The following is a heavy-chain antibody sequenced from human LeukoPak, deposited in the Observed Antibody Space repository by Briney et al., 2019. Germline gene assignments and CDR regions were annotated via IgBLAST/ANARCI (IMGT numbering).Heavy chain of an antibody. D-gene: IGHD3-10*01. V-gene: IGHV4-38-2*02. CDR1: GYSISSGYY. CDR2: IYHSGST. Sequence: SETLSLTCTVSGYSISSGYYWGWIRQPPGKGLEWIGSIYHSGSTYYNPSLKSRVTISVDTSKNQFSLKLSSVTAADTAAYYCARDRMVRGGEGTFDYWGQGTLVTVSS. CDR3: ARDRMVRGGEGTFDY. J-gene: IGHJ4*02.